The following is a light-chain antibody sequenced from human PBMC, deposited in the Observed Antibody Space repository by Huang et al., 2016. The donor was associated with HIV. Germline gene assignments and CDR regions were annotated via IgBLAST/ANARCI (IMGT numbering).Light chain of an antibody. CDR3: QQYDKWPPGLT. CDR2: DTS. V-gene: IGKV3D-15*01. CDR1: QTVRNN. Sequence: EIKMTQSPATLSVSPGGRVTLSCRASQTVRNNLAWYQQQTGQAPRLLIYDTSTRASGIPSRFSGSGSGTECTLTISGLQSEDFAIYYCQQYDKWPPGLTFGGGTKVEI. J-gene: IGKJ4*01.